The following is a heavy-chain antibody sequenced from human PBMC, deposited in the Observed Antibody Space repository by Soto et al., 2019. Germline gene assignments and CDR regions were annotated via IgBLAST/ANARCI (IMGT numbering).Heavy chain of an antibody. CDR2: IWYDGSNK. V-gene: IGHV3-33*01. CDR3: ARERGYCSSTSCYENPVGFDY. J-gene: IGHJ4*02. Sequence: GGSLRLSCAASGFTFSSYGMHWVRQAPGKGLEWVAVIWYDGSNKYYADSVKGRFTISRDNSKNTLYLQMNSLRAEDTAVYYCARERGYCSSTSCYENPVGFDYWGQGTLVTVSS. D-gene: IGHD2-2*01. CDR1: GFTFSSYG.